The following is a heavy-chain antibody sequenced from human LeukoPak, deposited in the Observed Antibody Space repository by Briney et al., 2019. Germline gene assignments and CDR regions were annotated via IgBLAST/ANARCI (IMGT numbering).Heavy chain of an antibody. CDR2: MNPNSGNT. CDR3: ARDRPGGSGWPTDNFDY. V-gene: IGHV1-8*03. J-gene: IGHJ4*02. CDR1: GYTFTSYD. D-gene: IGHD6-19*01. Sequence: ASVKVSCKASGYTFTSYDINWVRQATGQGLEWMGWMNPNSGNTGYAQKFQGRVTITRNTSISTAYMELSSLRSEDTAVYYCARDRPGGSGWPTDNFDYWGQGTLVTVSS.